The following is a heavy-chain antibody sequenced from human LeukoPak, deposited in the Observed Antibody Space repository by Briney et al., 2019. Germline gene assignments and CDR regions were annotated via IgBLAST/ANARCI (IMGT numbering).Heavy chain of an antibody. CDR2: ISSSSSKI. D-gene: IGHD2/OR15-2a*01. J-gene: IGHJ6*03. CDR1: GFTFSSYG. CDR3: VRDRSLGSQYYYYIDV. Sequence: PGGSLRLSCAASGFTFSSYGMHWVRQAPGKGLEWVSYISSSSSKIDYADSVKGRFTVSRDNAKNSLYLQMNSLTAEDTAVYYCVRDRSLGSQYYYYIDVWGKGTTVTVSS. V-gene: IGHV3-48*01.